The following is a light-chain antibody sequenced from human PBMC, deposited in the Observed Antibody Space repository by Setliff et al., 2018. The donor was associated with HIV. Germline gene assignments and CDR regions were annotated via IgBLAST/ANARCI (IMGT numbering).Light chain of an antibody. Sequence: QSALTQPASVSGSPGQSITISCTGTNSDVGGYDYVSWYQQHPGNAPKLMIFDVSKRPSGVSDRFSGSKSGNTASLTISGLQAEDEADCYCSSYTGTYVFGTGTKVTVL. J-gene: IGLJ1*01. V-gene: IGLV2-14*03. CDR1: NSDVGGYDY. CDR2: DVS. CDR3: SSYTGTYV.